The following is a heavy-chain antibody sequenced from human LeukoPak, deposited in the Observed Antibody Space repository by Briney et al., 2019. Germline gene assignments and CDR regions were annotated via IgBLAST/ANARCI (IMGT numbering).Heavy chain of an antibody. D-gene: IGHD2-2*01. CDR1: GXXXSSYX. V-gene: IGHV3-48*04. CDR3: ARVGRYCSSTSCYRYYYYYYMDV. Sequence: SGXXXSSYXXXXXRXAPGXXXEWXSXIXXXSSTIYYADSVKGRFTISRDNAKNSLYLQMNSLRAEDTAVYYCARVGRYCSSTSCYRYYYYYYMDVWGKGTTVTVSS. J-gene: IGHJ6*03. CDR2: IXXXSSTI.